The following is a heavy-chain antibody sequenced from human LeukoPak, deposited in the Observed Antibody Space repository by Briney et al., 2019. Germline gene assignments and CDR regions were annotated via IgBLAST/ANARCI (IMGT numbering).Heavy chain of an antibody. D-gene: IGHD6-19*01. V-gene: IGHV4-61*02. J-gene: IGHJ4*02. CDR2: IYTSGST. CDR1: GGSISSSSYY. Sequence: SETLSLTCTVSGGSISSSSYYWSWIRQPAGKGLEWIGRIYTSGSTNYNPSLKSRVTMSVDTSKNQFSLKLSSVTAADTAVYYCARVAVAGEHFDYWGQGTLVTVSS. CDR3: ARVAVAGEHFDY.